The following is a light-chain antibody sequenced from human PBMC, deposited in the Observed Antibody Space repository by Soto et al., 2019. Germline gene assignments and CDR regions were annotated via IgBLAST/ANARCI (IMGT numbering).Light chain of an antibody. Sequence: EIVLTQSPGTLSLSPGERATLSCRASQSVSTNYLAWYQHKPGQAPRLLIYGASSRATGIPDRFSCSGSGTDFTLTISRLEPEVFAVYYCQQYGSSPWTFGQGTKVEIK. J-gene: IGKJ1*01. CDR3: QQYGSSPWT. V-gene: IGKV3-20*01. CDR2: GAS. CDR1: QSVSTNY.